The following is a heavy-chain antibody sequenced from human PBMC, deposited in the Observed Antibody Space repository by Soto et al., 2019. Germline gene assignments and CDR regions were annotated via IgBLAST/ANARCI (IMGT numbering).Heavy chain of an antibody. J-gene: IGHJ6*03. V-gene: IGHV1-18*01. D-gene: IGHD6-13*01. CDR2: ISAYNGNT. CDR1: GYTFTSYG. CDR3: ARYIIAAANYYYYYMDV. Sequence: ASVKVSCKASGYTFTSYGISWVRQAPGQGLEWMGWISAYNGNTNYAQKLQGRVTMTTDTSTSTAYMELRSLRSDDTAVYYCARYIIAAANYYYYYMDVWGKGTTVTVSS.